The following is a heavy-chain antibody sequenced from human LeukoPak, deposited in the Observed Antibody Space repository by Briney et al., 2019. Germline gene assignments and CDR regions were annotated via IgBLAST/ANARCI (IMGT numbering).Heavy chain of an antibody. CDR1: GYTFTGYY. CDR2: INPNSGGT. D-gene: IGHD3-10*01. CDR3: ARVANRLLWFGESSAGYYGMDV. Sequence: ASVKVSCKASGYTFTGYYMHWVRQAPGQGLEWMGWINPNSGGTNYAQKFQGWVTMTRDTSISTAYMELSRLRSDDTAVYYCARVANRLLWFGESSAGYYGMDVWGQGTTVTVSS. V-gene: IGHV1-2*04. J-gene: IGHJ6*02.